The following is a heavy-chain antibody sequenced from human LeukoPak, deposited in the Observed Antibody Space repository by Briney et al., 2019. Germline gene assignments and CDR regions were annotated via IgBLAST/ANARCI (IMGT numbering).Heavy chain of an antibody. CDR1: GFTLSSYE. Sequence: PGGSLRLSCAASGFTLSSYEMNWVRLAPGKGLEWISYISRTGNSIYYADSVKGRFTISRDSAKNSLYLQMNSLRAEDTAVYYCAKGALSDVWGQGTTVTASS. J-gene: IGHJ6*02. CDR3: AKGALSDV. V-gene: IGHV3-48*03. CDR2: ISRTGNSI.